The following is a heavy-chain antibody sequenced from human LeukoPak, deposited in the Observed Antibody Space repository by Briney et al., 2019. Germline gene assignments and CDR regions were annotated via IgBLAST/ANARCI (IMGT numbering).Heavy chain of an antibody. CDR1: GFTFNTYA. Sequence: GTSLRLSCAASGFTFNTYAMHWVRQTPDTGLEWVAVISFDGSDKYYADSVKGRFTISGDNSRSTLSLAMNSLRVDDTAVYYCARGPYFGSGSYIAGGGMDVWGQGTTVTVSS. CDR2: ISFDGSDK. V-gene: IGHV3-30-3*01. CDR3: ARGPYFGSGSYIAGGGMDV. D-gene: IGHD3-10*01. J-gene: IGHJ6*02.